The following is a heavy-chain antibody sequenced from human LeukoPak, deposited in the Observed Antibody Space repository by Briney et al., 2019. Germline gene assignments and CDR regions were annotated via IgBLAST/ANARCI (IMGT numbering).Heavy chain of an antibody. Sequence: GGSLRLSCAASGFTFSSYSMNWVRQAPGKGLEWVSAFSGSGGSTIYYADSVKGRFTISRDNAKNSLYLQMNSRRAEDTAVYYCAELGITMIGGVWGKGTTVTISS. V-gene: IGHV3-48*04. CDR2: FSGSGGSTI. D-gene: IGHD3-10*02. CDR1: GFTFSSYS. J-gene: IGHJ6*04. CDR3: AELGITMIGGV.